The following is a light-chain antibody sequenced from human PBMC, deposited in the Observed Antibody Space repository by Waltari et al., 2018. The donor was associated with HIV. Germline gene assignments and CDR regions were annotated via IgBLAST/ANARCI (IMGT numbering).Light chain of an antibody. CDR2: HDT. J-gene: IGLJ2*01. CDR3: QVWDTNTDQYVI. V-gene: IGLV3-21*01. CDR1: NIGSKS. Sequence: SYVLTQSPSVSVAPGKTARITCGGQNIGSKSVNWYQQQPGQAPVMVIYHDTDRPSGLPDRFSGSNSEDTATLTIRRVEAGDEADYYCQVWDTNTDQYVIFGGGTNLAV.